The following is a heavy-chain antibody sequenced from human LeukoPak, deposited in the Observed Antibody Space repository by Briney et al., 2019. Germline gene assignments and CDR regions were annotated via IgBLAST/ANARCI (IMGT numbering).Heavy chain of an antibody. CDR1: GGSISSYY. CDR2: INHSGST. V-gene: IGHV4-34*01. D-gene: IGHD3-10*01. Sequence: MASETLSLTCTVSGGSISSYYWSWIRQPPGKGLEWIGEINHSGSTNYNPSLKSRVTISVDTSKNQFSLKLSSVTAADTAVYYCARRYGGWFDPWGQGTLVTVSS. J-gene: IGHJ5*02. CDR3: ARRYGGWFDP.